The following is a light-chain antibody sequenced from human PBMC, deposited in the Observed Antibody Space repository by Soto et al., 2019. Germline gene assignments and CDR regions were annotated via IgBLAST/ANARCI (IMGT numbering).Light chain of an antibody. CDR3: QQYGSSP. V-gene: IGKV3-15*01. CDR2: GAF. CDR1: QSVSSN. J-gene: IGKJ4*02. Sequence: EIVMTQSPVTLSVSPGERVTLSCRASQSVSSNLAWYQQKPGQAPSLLIYGAFTRATGIPARFSGTGSGTEFTLTISRLEPEDFAVYYCQQYGSSPFGGGTKVEIK.